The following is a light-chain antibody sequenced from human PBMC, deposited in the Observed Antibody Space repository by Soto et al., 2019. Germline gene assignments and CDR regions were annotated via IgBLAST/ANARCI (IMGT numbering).Light chain of an antibody. CDR3: QQYSNDPWT. Sequence: DIQMTQSPSTLAASVGDRVTVTCRASQSIDKWLAWYQQKPGKAPKLLMYKASLLQSGIPSRFSGSGSGTEFTLTISSLQSDDVASYYCQQYSNDPWTFGQGTRVEV. CDR2: KAS. CDR1: QSIDKW. V-gene: IGKV1-5*03. J-gene: IGKJ1*01.